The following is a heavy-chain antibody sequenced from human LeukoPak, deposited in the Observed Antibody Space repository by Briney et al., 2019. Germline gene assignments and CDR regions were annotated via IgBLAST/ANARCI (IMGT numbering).Heavy chain of an antibody. Sequence: PSETLSLTCTVSGGSISSSSYYWGWIRQPPGKGLEWIGSIYYSGSTYYNPSLKSRVTISVDTSKNQFSLKLSSVTAADTAVYYCARRQKGLADAFDIWGQGTMVAVSS. CDR2: IYYSGST. CDR3: ARRQKGLADAFDI. D-gene: IGHD3-22*01. V-gene: IGHV4-39*01. CDR1: GGSISSSSYY. J-gene: IGHJ3*02.